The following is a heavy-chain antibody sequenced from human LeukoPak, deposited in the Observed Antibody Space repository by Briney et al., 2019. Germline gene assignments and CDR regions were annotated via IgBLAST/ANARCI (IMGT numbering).Heavy chain of an antibody. D-gene: IGHD3-22*01. CDR1: GFTFSDYY. CDR3: ARDENYYDSSGSN. V-gene: IGHV3-11*01. CDR2: ISSSGSTI. Sequence: GGSLRLSCAASGFTFSDYYMSWLRQAPGKGLEWVSYISSSGSTIYYADSVKGRFTISRDNAKNSLYLQMDSLRAEDTAVYYCARDENYYDSSGSNWGQGTLVTVSS. J-gene: IGHJ4*02.